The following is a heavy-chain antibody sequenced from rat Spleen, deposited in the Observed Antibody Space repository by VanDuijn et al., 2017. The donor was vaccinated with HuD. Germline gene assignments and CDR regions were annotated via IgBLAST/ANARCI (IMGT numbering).Heavy chain of an antibody. CDR3: TRDRDYIYFHYFDY. D-gene: IGHD1-2*01. CDR1: GFTFNNYW. Sequence: EVQLVESGGGLVQPGRSLKLSCVASGFTFNNYWMTWIRQAPGKGLEWVASITNTGGSTYYPDSVKGRFTISRDNAKSTLYMQMNSLRSEDTATYYCTRDRDYIYFHYFDYWGQGVMVTVSS. V-gene: IGHV5-31*01. J-gene: IGHJ2*01. CDR2: ITNTGGST.